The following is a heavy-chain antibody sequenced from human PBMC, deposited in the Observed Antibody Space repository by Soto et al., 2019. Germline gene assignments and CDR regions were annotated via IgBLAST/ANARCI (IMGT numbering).Heavy chain of an antibody. D-gene: IGHD3-9*01. CDR1: DYSINGDYY. J-gene: IGHJ4*02. Sequence: PWETLSLTCAVSDYSINGDYYWGWIRQPPGKGLEWIGSIYHSGSTYYNPSLKSRVTISVDTSKNQFSLKVTSVTAADTAVYYCARWPPVRYFDYWGQGARVTVSS. CDR2: IYHSGST. V-gene: IGHV4-38-2*01. CDR3: ARWPPVRYFDY.